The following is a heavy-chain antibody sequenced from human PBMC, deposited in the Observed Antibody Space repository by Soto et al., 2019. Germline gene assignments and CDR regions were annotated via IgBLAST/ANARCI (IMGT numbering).Heavy chain of an antibody. CDR2: INHSGRV. CDR3: STRAYDTNGYYRFDP. CDR1: GGSFSGHS. Sequence: SETLSLTCAVYGGSFSGHSWTWIRQSPGKGLEWIGDINHSGRVDYSPSLKSRVTISLDTSKNQFSLTLSAVTAADTAMYYCSTRAYDTNGYYRFDPWGQGTLVTVS. J-gene: IGHJ5*01. D-gene: IGHD3-22*01. V-gene: IGHV4-34*01.